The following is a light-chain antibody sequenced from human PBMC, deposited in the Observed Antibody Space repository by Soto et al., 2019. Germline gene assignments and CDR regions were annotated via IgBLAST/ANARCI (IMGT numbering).Light chain of an antibody. CDR3: QRSYYSWT. CDR2: ATP. CDR1: QSISSY. V-gene: IGKV1-39*01. J-gene: IGKJ1*01. Sequence: DIQMTQSPSSLSASVGDRVTISCRASQSISSYFNWYQQKPGKVPKLLIYATPSLQSGVPSRFSGSGSGTDFTLTISNLQPEDSATYYCQRSYYSWTFGQGTKVDIK.